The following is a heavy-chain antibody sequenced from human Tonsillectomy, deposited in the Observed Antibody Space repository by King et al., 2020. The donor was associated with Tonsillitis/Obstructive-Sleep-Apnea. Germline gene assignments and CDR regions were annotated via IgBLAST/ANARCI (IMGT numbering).Heavy chain of an antibody. CDR1: GFTFNSYN. J-gene: IGHJ5*02. CDR2: ITSSSSYI. V-gene: IGHV3-21*01. CDR3: AGDREYCSGGSCYSGPYWFDP. D-gene: IGHD2-15*01. Sequence: VQLVESGGGLVKPGGSLRLSCAASGFTFNSYNMNWVRQAPGKGLEWVSSITSSSSYIYNADSVKGRFTISRDNAKNSLYLQMNSLRAADTAVYFCAGDREYCSGGSCYSGPYWFDPWGQGTLVTVSS.